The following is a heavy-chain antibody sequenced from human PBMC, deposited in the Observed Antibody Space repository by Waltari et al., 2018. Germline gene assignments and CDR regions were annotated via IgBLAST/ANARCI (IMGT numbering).Heavy chain of an antibody. Sequence: QLQLQESGPGLVKPSETLSLTCTVSGGSISSSSYYWGWIRQPPGKGLEWIGSFYYSGSTYYNPSLKRRVTIAVDTSKNQFSLKLSSVTAADTAVYYCARLSGDYAKYYYYYYMDVWGKGTTVTVSS. V-gene: IGHV4-39*01. D-gene: IGHD2-21*02. CDR3: ARLSGDYAKYYYYYYMDV. CDR1: GGSISSSSYY. J-gene: IGHJ6*03. CDR2: FYYSGST.